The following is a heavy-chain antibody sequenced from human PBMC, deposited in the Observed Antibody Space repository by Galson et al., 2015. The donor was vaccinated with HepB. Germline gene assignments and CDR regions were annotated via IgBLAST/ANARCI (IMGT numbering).Heavy chain of an antibody. Sequence: SVKVSCKASGGTFSDYAISWVRQAPGQGLEWMGRIIPILGTVNYAQKFQGRVTITAAKSPSTAYMALSSLRSEDTAVYYCARVPGDYFDYWGQGTLVTVSS. CDR2: IIPILGTV. CDR3: ARVPGDYFDY. CDR1: GGTFSDYA. J-gene: IGHJ4*02. V-gene: IGHV1-69*04.